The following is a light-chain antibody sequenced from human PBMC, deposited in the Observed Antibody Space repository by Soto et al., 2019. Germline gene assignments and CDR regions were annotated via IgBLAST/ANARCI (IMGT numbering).Light chain of an antibody. CDR3: QQADTFTIT. J-gene: IGKJ5*01. CDR2: AAS. CDR1: QGISRS. Sequence: DIQMTQSPASVSASVGDRVTIRCKASQGISRSLAWYQKKPGKDPKLLIYAASSLQSGVPSRFSGSGFGTDFTLTISRLQTEDSAIYYCQQADTFTITFGQGTRLEIK. V-gene: IGKV1D-12*01.